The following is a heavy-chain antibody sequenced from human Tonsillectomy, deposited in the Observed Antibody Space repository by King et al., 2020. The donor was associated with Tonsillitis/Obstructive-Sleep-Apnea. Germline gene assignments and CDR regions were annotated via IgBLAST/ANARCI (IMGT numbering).Heavy chain of an antibody. Sequence: QLQESGPGLVKPSQTLSLTCTVSGGSISSGGYYWSWIRQHPGKGLGWIGYIYYSGSTYYNPSLKSRVTISVDTAKNQFSLKLRSVTAADTAVYYCARGLVPAATDPWGQGTLVTVSS. CDR2: IYYSGST. CDR1: GGSISSGGYY. D-gene: IGHD2-2*01. CDR3: ARGLVPAATDP. V-gene: IGHV4-31*03. J-gene: IGHJ5*02.